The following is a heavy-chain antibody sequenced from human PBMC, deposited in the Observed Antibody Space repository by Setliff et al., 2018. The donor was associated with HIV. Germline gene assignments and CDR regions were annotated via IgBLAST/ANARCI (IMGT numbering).Heavy chain of an antibody. CDR3: ARRAFYYYMDV. J-gene: IGHJ6*03. CDR2: IWYDGSNE. Sequence: PGESLKISCKASGYIFTNYWVGWVRQMPGNGLEWVALIWYDGSNEFYADSVKGRFTVSRDNSKNTLYLQMNSLRADDTAVYYCARRAFYYYMDVWGKGTTVTVSS. CDR1: GYIFTNYW. D-gene: IGHD1-26*01. V-gene: IGHV3-33*01.